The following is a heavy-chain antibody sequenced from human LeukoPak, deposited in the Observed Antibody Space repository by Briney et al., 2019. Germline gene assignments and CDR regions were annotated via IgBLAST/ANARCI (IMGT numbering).Heavy chain of an antibody. V-gene: IGHV3-53*01. CDR1: GFNVSNNY. D-gene: IGHD4-23*01. J-gene: IGHJ4*02. CDR3: ARRGDGGRSFDY. CDR2: IYSSGST. Sequence: SGGSLRLSCAASGFNVSNNYMTWVRQAPGRGLEWVSPIYSSGSTYYADSVKGRFTISRDNSKNTLYLQVNSLRAEDTAVYYCARRGDGGRSFDYWGQGTLVAVSS.